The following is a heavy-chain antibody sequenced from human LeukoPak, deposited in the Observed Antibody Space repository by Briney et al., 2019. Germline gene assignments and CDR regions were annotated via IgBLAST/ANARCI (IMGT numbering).Heavy chain of an antibody. D-gene: IGHD5-18*01. CDR2: INWNGGST. V-gene: IGHV3-20*04. J-gene: IGHJ4*02. CDR3: ARATAMVTIAY. CDR1: GFTFDDYG. Sequence: GGSLRLSCAASGFTFDDYGMSWVRQAPGKGLEWVSGINWNGGSTGYADSVKGRFTISRDNAKNSLYLQMNSLRAKDTALYYCARATAMVTIAYWGQGTLVTVSS.